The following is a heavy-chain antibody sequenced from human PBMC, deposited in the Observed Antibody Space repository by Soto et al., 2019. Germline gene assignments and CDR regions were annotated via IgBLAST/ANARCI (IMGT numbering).Heavy chain of an antibody. CDR1: GGTLRSHA. V-gene: IGHV1-69*06. J-gene: IGHJ6*02. Sequence: QVQLVQSGAEVKKPGSSVRVSCKASGGTLRSHAINWVRQAPGQGLEWMGGIIPIFGSPNYAQKFQGRVTITGDKPWITAYRERSSLRSEGTAVYYCAETGEIPYYNGMDVWGQGTTFPVSS. D-gene: IGHD2-2*02. CDR2: IIPIFGSP. CDR3: AETGEIPYYNGMDV.